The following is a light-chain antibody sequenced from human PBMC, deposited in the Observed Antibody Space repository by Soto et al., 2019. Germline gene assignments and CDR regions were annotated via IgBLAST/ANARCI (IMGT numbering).Light chain of an antibody. CDR3: QQYNNWPPIT. J-gene: IGKJ5*01. V-gene: IGKV3-11*01. CDR1: QSVSSY. CDR2: GAS. Sequence: EIVLTQSPATLSLSPGERATLSCRASQSVSSYLAWYQQKPGQAPRLLIYGASSRATGIPDRFTGSGSGTDFTLTISRLEPEDFAVYYCQQYNNWPPITFGQGTRLENK.